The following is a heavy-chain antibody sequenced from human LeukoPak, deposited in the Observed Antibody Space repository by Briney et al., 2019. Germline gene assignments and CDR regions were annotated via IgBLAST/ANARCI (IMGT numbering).Heavy chain of an antibody. V-gene: IGHV4-38-2*02. Sequence: SETLSLTCSVSGFSITSGYFWGWIRQSPGKGLEWIGNIYTTGAGSTYYNPSVKSRVTLFSDKAKNQLSLKMNSVTAADTAVYYCARGQIYDYWTPVSWKFDLWGRGTLVSVPS. CDR2: IYTTGAGST. CDR1: GFSITSGYF. J-gene: IGHJ2*01. CDR3: ARGQIYDYWTPVSWKFDL. D-gene: IGHD3/OR15-3a*01.